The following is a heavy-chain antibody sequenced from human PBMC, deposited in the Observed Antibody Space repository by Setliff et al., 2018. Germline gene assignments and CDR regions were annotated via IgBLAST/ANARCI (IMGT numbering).Heavy chain of an antibody. CDR3: ARAPPPWLQSLGGDY. D-gene: IGHD5-12*01. J-gene: IGHJ4*02. CDR1: SYSISRGYY. V-gene: IGHV4-38-2*01. CDR2: IYHGGNI. Sequence: PSETLSLTCDVSSYSISRGYYWGWIRQAPGKGLEFIGSIYHGGNIVYNPSLESRVTISADTSKNQFSLTLTSVTAADTAVYYCARAPPPWLQSLGGDYWGQGTLVT.